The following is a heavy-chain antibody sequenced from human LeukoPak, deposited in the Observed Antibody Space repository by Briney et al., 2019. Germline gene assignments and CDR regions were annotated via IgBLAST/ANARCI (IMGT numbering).Heavy chain of an antibody. CDR2: IYYSRST. J-gene: IGHJ5*02. D-gene: IGHD3-10*01. Sequence: PSQTLSLTCTVSGGSISSGDYYWSWIRQPPGKGLEWIGYIYYSRSTYYNPSLKSRVTISVDTSKNQFSLKLSSVTAADTAVYYCARAGTYYYGSGTPGWFDAWGQGTLVTVSS. CDR3: ARAGTYYYGSGTPGWFDA. CDR1: GGSISSGDYY. V-gene: IGHV4-30-4*01.